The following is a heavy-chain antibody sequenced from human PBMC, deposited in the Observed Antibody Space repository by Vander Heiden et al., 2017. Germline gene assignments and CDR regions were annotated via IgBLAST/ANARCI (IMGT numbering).Heavy chain of an antibody. D-gene: IGHD3-9*01. V-gene: IGHV3-30*02. J-gene: IGHJ2*01. CDR3: ARDRYPWYGDF. Sequence: QVQLVESGGGVVQPGGSLRLSCAASDFIFSYYGMHWVRQAPGKGLDCVAFIQSDGSKKYYADPVKGRFTISRDNSQNMMYLQMNSLRAEDTAVYYCARDRYPWYGDFWGRGTLVSVSS. CDR2: IQSDGSKK. CDR1: DFIFSYYG.